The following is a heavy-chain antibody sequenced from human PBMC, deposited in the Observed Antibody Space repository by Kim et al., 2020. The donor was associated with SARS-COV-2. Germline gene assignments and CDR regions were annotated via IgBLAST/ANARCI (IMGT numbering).Heavy chain of an antibody. CDR3: ARGRRNSYGYYYFDY. J-gene: IGHJ4*02. CDR1: GGSFSGYY. D-gene: IGHD5-18*01. Sequence: SETLSLTCAVYGGSFSGYYWSWIRQPPGKGLEWIGEINHSGSTNYNPSLKSRVTISVDTSKNQFSLKLSSVTAADTAVYYCARGRRNSYGYYYFDYWGQGTLVTVSS. V-gene: IGHV4-34*01. CDR2: INHSGST.